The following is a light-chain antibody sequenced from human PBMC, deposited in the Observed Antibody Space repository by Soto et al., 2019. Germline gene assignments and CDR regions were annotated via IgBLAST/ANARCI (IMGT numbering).Light chain of an antibody. Sequence: QSVLTQPPSASGTPGQRVTISCSGSSSNIGSEYVVWYQHLPGTAPKLLIYRNNQRPSGVPDRFAGSKSGTSASLAISGLRSEDEADYYCGSKAGSNKHVVFGGGTQLTVL. CDR1: SSNIGSEY. J-gene: IGLJ2*01. CDR3: GSKAGSNKHVV. CDR2: RNN. V-gene: IGLV1-47*01.